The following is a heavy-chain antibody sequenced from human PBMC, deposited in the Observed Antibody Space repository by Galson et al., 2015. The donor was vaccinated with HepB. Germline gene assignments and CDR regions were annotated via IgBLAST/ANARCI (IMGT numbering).Heavy chain of an antibody. Sequence: QSGAEVKKPGESLRISCKGSGYSFTSYWIGWVRQMPGKGLEWMAMIYPGDSDTRYSPSFQGQVIISADKSTNTVYLQWSSLKASDTAMYYCARWRSTSSHYYFSGMDVWGQGTTVTVSS. CDR2: IYPGDSDT. CDR1: GYSFTSYW. V-gene: IGHV5-51*01. J-gene: IGHJ6*02. CDR3: ARWRSTSSHYYFSGMDV. D-gene: IGHD3-10*01.